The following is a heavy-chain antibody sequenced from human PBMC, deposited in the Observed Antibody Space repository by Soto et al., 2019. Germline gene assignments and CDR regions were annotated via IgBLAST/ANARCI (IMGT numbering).Heavy chain of an antibody. CDR1: GGTFSSYA. V-gene: IGHV1-69*06. CDR3: ARAEEMARTFDY. J-gene: IGHJ4*02. Sequence: WASVKVSCKASGGTFSSYAISWVRQAPGQGLEWMGGIIPIFGTANYAQKFQGRVTIPADKSTSTAYMELSSLRSEDTAVYYCARAEEMARTFDYWGQGTLVTVSS. CDR2: IIPIFGTA.